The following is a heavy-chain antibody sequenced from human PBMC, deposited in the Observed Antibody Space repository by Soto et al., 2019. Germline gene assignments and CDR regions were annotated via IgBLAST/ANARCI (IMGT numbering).Heavy chain of an antibody. CDR3: ARGGDPTAGGTGAFDI. J-gene: IGHJ3*02. V-gene: IGHV4-30-4*08. CDR1: GGSISSGDYY. D-gene: IGHD2-8*02. Sequence: PSETLSLTCTVSGGSISSGDYYWSWIRQPPGKGLEWIGYIYYSGSTFYNPSLKSRVTISVDTSKNQLSLKLSSEPAADTAFYYCARGGDPTAGGTGAFDIWGRGIMVTVSS. CDR2: IYYSGST.